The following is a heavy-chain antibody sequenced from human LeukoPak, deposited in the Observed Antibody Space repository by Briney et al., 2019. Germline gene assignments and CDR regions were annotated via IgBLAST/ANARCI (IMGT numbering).Heavy chain of an antibody. CDR1: GFTFSSYA. CDR2: IRYDGSNK. CDR3: ARDHNYYGSVGYFDY. J-gene: IGHJ4*02. D-gene: IGHD3-10*01. V-gene: IGHV3-30*02. Sequence: GGSLRLSCAASGFTFSSYAMSWVRQAPGKGLEWVAFIRYDGSNKYYADSVKGRFTISRDNAKNSLYLQMNSLRAEDTAVYYCARDHNYYGSVGYFDYWGQGTLVTVSS.